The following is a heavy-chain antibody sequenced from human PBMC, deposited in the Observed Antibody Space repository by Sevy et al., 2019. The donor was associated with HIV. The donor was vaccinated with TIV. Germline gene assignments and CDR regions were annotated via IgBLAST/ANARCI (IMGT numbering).Heavy chain of an antibody. CDR3: GRDLWFGELLNYYYGMDV. J-gene: IGHJ6*02. V-gene: IGHV3-7*01. CDR1: GFTFSSYW. D-gene: IGHD3-10*01. CDR2: IKQDGSEK. Sequence: GGSLRLSCAASGFTFSSYWMSWVRQAPGKGLEWVANIKQDGSEKYYVDSVKGRFTISRDNAKNSLYLQMNSLRAEETAVYYCGRDLWFGELLNYYYGMDVWGQGTTVTVSS.